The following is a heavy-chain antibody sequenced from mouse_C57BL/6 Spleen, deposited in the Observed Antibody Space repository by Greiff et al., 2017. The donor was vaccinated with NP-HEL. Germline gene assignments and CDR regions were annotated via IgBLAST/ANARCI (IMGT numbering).Heavy chain of an antibody. Sequence: EVMLVESGGGLVQPGGSLSLSCAASGFTFTDYYMSWVRQPPGKALEWLGFIRNKANGYTTEYSASVKGRFTISRDNSQSILYLQMNALRVEDSATYYCARLDDYGGPWFAYWGQGTLVTVSA. CDR1: GFTFTDYY. V-gene: IGHV7-3*01. CDR3: ARLDDYGGPWFAY. J-gene: IGHJ3*01. CDR2: IRNKANGYTT. D-gene: IGHD2-4*01.